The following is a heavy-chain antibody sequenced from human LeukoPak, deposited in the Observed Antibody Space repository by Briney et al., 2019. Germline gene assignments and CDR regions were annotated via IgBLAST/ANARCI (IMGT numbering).Heavy chain of an antibody. V-gene: IGHV4-31*03. CDR3: AREFITSNWFDP. CDR2: IYYGGSH. J-gene: IGHJ5*02. Sequence: SETLSLTCTVSGGSTSSGGYCWSWIRQHPGKGLEWIVYIYYGGSHYYNPPLKSRVTISVDTSKNQSSLKRNSVTAADTAVYYCAREFITSNWFDPWGQGTLVTVSS. D-gene: IGHD3-10*01. CDR1: GGSTSSGGYC.